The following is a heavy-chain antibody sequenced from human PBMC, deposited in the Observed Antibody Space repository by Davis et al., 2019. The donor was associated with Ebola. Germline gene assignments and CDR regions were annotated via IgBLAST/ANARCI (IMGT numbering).Heavy chain of an antibody. J-gene: IGHJ4*02. D-gene: IGHD3-9*01. CDR2: IKQDGSEK. CDR1: GFTFSSYW. Sequence: GGSLRLSCAASGFTFSSYWMSWVRQAPGKGLEWVANIKQDGSEKYYVDSVKGRFTISRDNSKNTLYLQMDSLRAEDTAVYYCATLRYFDWLFPNGPDYWGQGTLVTVSS. CDR3: ATLRYFDWLFPNGPDY. V-gene: IGHV3-7*03.